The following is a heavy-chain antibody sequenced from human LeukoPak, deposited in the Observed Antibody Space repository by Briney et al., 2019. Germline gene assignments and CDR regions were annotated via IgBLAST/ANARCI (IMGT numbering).Heavy chain of an antibody. V-gene: IGHV4-34*01. CDR2: INHSGST. J-gene: IGHJ4*02. CDR1: GGSFSGYY. Sequence: TSETLSLTCAVYGGSFSGYYWSWIRQPPGKGLEWIGEINHSGSTNYNPSLKSRVTISVDTSKNQFSLKLSSVTAADTAVYYCVRRDGSYLDYWGQGTLVTVSS. CDR3: VRRDGSYLDY. D-gene: IGHD1-26*01.